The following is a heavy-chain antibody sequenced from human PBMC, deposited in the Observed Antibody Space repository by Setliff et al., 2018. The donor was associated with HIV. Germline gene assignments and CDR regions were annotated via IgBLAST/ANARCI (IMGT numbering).Heavy chain of an antibody. V-gene: IGHV1-18*01. CDR2: ISAYNGNT. D-gene: IGHD3-22*01. CDR1: GYTFTSNG. CDR3: ARDIASRYYYDSSGYPTVDY. J-gene: IGHJ4*02. Sequence: ASVKVSCKTSGYTFTSNGISWVRQAPGQGLEWMGWISAYNGNTNYAQTFQGRVTMTTDTFTSTAYMELRSLRPDDTAVYYCARDIASRYYYDSSGYPTVDYWGQGTLVTVSS.